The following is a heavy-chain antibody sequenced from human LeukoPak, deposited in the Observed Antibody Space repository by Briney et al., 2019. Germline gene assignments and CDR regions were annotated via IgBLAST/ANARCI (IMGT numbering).Heavy chain of an antibody. Sequence: GGSLRLSCAASGFTFSSYGMSWVCQAPGKGLEWVSAISGSGGSTYYADSVKGRFTISRDNSKNTLYLQMNSLRAEDTAVYYCAKDALDIVVVPAAYWGQGTLVTVSS. CDR3: AKDALDIVVVPAAY. CDR1: GFTFSSYG. J-gene: IGHJ4*02. D-gene: IGHD2-2*01. CDR2: ISGSGGST. V-gene: IGHV3-23*01.